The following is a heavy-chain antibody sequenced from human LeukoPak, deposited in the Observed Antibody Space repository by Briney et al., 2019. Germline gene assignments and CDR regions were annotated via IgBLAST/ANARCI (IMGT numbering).Heavy chain of an antibody. CDR1: GFTFSSYW. D-gene: IGHD6-19*01. V-gene: IGHV3-7*01. CDR2: IKQDGSEK. Sequence: GGSLRLSCAASGFTFSSYWMIWVRQAPGKGLEWVANIKQDGSEKYYVDSVKGRFTISRDNAKNSLYLQMNSLTAEDTAVYFCARDWSAVAAPDYFDYWGQGTLVTVSA. CDR3: ARDWSAVAAPDYFDY. J-gene: IGHJ4*02.